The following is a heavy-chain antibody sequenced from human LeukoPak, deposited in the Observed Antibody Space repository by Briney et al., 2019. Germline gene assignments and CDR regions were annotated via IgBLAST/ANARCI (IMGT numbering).Heavy chain of an antibody. CDR1: GYTFTGYY. CDR2: INPNSGGT. CDR3: ARGNTYYYDSSGYYYGFSTLPPASFDY. J-gene: IGHJ4*02. V-gene: IGHV1-2*02. Sequence: ASVKVSCKASGYTFTGYYMHWVRQAPGQGLEWMGWINPNSGGTNYAQKFQGRVTMTRDTSISTAYTELSRLRSDDTAVYYCARGNTYYYDSSGYYYGFSTLPPASFDYWGQGTLVTVSS. D-gene: IGHD3-22*01.